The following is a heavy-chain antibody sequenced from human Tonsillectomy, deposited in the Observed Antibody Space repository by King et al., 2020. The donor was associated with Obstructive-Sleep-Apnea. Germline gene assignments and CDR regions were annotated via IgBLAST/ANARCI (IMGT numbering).Heavy chain of an antibody. CDR1: GIPFKDYY. J-gene: IGHJ4*02. CDR2: ISGSGTTI. CDR3: APHDNYGYFDY. Sequence: VQLVESGGGLVKPGGSLRLPCVASGIPFKDYYMSWIRQAPGKGLEWVSYISGSGTTIYYADSVKGRFTISRDNDTLYLQMNSLRAEDTAVYFCAPHDNYGYFDYWGQGTLVTVSS. V-gene: IGHV3-11*01. D-gene: IGHD5-18*01.